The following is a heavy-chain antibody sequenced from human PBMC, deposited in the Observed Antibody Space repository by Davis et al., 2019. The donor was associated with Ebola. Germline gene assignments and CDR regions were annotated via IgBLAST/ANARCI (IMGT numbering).Heavy chain of an antibody. J-gene: IGHJ4*02. CDR2: SYSGGRT. CDR1: GFTVSSTY. D-gene: IGHD6-13*01. V-gene: IGHV3-66*01. CDR3: SRDRYSSSWYGY. Sequence: GGSLRLSCAAPGFTVSSTYMSWVRQAPGKGLEWVSVSYSGGRTYYADSVKGRFTISRDNSKNTLYLQMNSLRAEGTAVYYCSRDRYSSSWYGYWGQGTLVTVSS.